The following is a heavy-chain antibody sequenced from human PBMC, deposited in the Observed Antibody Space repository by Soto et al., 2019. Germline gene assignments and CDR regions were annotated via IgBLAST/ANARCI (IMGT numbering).Heavy chain of an antibody. CDR3: ARDLDYGDYRPPLSPYNWFDP. CDR1: GYSFTGYY. CDR2: INPNSGGT. V-gene: IGHV1-2*02. D-gene: IGHD4-17*01. Sequence: ASVKGSCKTSGYSFTGYYRRWVRHNPRQGLEWMGWINPNSGGTNYAQKFQGRVTMTRDTSISTAYMELSRLRSDDTAVYYCARDLDYGDYRPPLSPYNWFDPWGQGTLVTVSS. J-gene: IGHJ5*02.